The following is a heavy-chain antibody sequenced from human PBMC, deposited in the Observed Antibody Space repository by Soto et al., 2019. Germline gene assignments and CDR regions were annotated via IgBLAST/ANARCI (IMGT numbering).Heavy chain of an antibody. J-gene: IGHJ6*02. D-gene: IGHD4-17*01. CDR3: ARPTDYHYGMQV. V-gene: IGHV5-51*01. CDR2: IYPHDSDT. Sequence: GESLKISCKGSGYNFHTYWIAWVRQMPGKGLEWMGFIYPHDSDTRYSPSFRGQVTISADKSINTAYLQWTSLKASDTAIYFCARPTDYHYGMQVWGQGTTVTVS. CDR1: GYNFHTYW.